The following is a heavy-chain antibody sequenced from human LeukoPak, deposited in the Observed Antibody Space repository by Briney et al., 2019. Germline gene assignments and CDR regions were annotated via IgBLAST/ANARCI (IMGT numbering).Heavy chain of an antibody. CDR1: GYTFTSYD. D-gene: IGHD2-2*01. Sequence: GASVKVSCKASGYTFTSYDINWVRQAPGQGLEWMGWMDPNRGNAGYAHKFQGRVTMARSTSVSTAYMELSSLTSEDTAVYYCARGLSRCSSGNCYEPNWLDSWGQGTLVTVSA. J-gene: IGHJ5*01. V-gene: IGHV1-8*02. CDR3: ARGLSRCSSGNCYEPNWLDS. CDR2: MDPNRGNA.